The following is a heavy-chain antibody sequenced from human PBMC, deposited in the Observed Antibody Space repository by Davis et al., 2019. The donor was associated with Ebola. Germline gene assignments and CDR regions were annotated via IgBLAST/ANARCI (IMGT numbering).Heavy chain of an antibody. V-gene: IGHV3-7*01. Sequence: GESLKISCAASGFTFSSYWMSWVRQAPGKGLEWVANIKQDGSEKYYVDSVKGRFTISRDNAKNSLYLQMNSLRAEDTAVYYCAREGRGPLRYFDWLPRFGPDAFDIWGQGTMVTVSS. CDR3: AREGRGPLRYFDWLPRFGPDAFDI. CDR2: IKQDGSEK. CDR1: GFTFSSYW. J-gene: IGHJ3*02. D-gene: IGHD3-9*01.